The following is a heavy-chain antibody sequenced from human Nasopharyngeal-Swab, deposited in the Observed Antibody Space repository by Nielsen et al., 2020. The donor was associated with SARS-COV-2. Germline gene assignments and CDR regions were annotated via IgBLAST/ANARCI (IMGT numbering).Heavy chain of an antibody. CDR3: ARASKFFLGYCSGGSCYKNWFDP. D-gene: IGHD2-15*01. CDR2: IWYDGSNK. V-gene: IGHV3-33*01. J-gene: IGHJ5*02. Sequence: VRQMPGKGLGWVAVIWYDGSNKYYADSVKGRFTISRDNSKNTLYLQMNSLRAEDTAVYYCARASKFFLGYCSGGSCYKNWFDPWGQGTLVTVSS.